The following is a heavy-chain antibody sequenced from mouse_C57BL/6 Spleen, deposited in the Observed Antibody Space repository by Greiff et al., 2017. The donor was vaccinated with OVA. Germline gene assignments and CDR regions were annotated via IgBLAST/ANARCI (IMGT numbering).Heavy chain of an antibody. CDR2: INPNYGTT. CDR3: ARNDYDGGWFAY. J-gene: IGHJ3*01. D-gene: IGHD2-4*01. V-gene: IGHV1-39*01. CDR1: GYSFTDYN. Sequence: EVHLVESGPELVKPGASVKISCKASGYSFTDYNMNWVKQSNGKSLEWIGVINPNYGTTSYNQKFKGKATLTVDQSSSTAYMHLNSLTSEDSAVYYCARNDYDGGWFAYWGQGTLVTVSA.